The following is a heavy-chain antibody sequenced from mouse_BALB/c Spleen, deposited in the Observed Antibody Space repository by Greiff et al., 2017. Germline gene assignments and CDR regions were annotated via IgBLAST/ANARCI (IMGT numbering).Heavy chain of an antibody. V-gene: IGHV5-9-4*01. CDR3: ARASMTRYFDV. D-gene: IGHD2-3*01. Sequence: EVQRVESGGGLVKPGGSLKLSCAASGFTFSSYAMSWVRQSPEKRLEWVAEISSGGSYTYYPDTVTGRFTISRDNAKNTLYLEMSSLRSEDTAMYYCARASMTRYFDVWGAGTTVTVSS. J-gene: IGHJ1*01. CDR1: GFTFSSYA. CDR2: ISSGGSYT.